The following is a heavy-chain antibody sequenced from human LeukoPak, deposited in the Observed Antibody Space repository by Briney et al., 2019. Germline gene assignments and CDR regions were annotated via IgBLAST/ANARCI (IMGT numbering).Heavy chain of an antibody. D-gene: IGHD3-22*01. CDR3: ARDPSRGYSEGFDP. Sequence: GASVKVSCKASGYTFTGYYMHWVRQAPGQGLEWMGWINPNSGGTNYAQKFQGRVTMTRDTSISTAYMELSRLRSDDTAVYYCARDPSRGYSEGFDPWGQGTLVTVSS. CDR2: INPNSGGT. CDR1: GYTFTGYY. V-gene: IGHV1-2*02. J-gene: IGHJ5*02.